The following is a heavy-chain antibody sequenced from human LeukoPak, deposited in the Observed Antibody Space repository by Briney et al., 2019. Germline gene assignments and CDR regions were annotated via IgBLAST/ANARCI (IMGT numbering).Heavy chain of an antibody. D-gene: IGHD3-3*01. J-gene: IGHJ6*04. CDR3: ARGQRLRFLEWSRFIGDV. Sequence: SVKVSCKASGGTFSSYAISWVRQAPGQGLEWMGGIIPIFGTANYAQKFQGRVTITTDESTSTAYMELSSLRSEDTAVYYCARGQRLRFLEWSRFIGDVWGKGTTVTVSS. CDR1: GGTFSSYA. V-gene: IGHV1-69*05. CDR2: IIPIFGTA.